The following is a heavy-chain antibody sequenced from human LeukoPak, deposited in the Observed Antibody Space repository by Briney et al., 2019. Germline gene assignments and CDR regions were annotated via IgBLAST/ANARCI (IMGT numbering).Heavy chain of an antibody. CDR1: GYTFTGYY. CDR2: INPNSGGT. V-gene: IGHV1-2*02. Sequence: ASVKVSCKASGYTFTGYYMHWVRQAPGQGLEWMGWINPNSGGTNYAQKFQGRVTMTRDTSISTAYMELSRLRSDDTAVYYCARGIAPPRSGYSGYIYFDYWGQGTLVTVCS. D-gene: IGHD5-12*01. CDR3: ARGIAPPRSGYSGYIYFDY. J-gene: IGHJ4*02.